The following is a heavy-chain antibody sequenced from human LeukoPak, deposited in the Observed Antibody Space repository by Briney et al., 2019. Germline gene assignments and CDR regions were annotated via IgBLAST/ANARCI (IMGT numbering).Heavy chain of an antibody. J-gene: IGHJ4*02. CDR1: RFTFEEYA. CDR3: AKGTAMGIDY. CDR2: ISWNSGSI. D-gene: IGHD5-18*01. V-gene: IGHV3-9*01. Sequence: PRRSPRLSSAASRFTFEEYAIHSGCHAPQKSLWCVSGISWNSGSIGYADSVKGRFTISRDNAKNSLYLQMNSLRAEDTALYYCAKGTAMGIDYWGQGTLVTVSS.